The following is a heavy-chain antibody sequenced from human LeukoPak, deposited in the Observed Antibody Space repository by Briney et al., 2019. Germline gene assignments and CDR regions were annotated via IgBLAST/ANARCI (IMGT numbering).Heavy chain of an antibody. Sequence: SGGSLRLSCAASGSTVSSNEMSWVRQPPGKGLEWIGEINHSGSTNYNPSLKSRVTISVDTSKNQFSLKLSSVTAADTAVYYCARRGGPNNWGQGTLVTVSS. V-gene: IGHV4-34*01. CDR1: GSTVSSNE. CDR2: INHSGST. D-gene: IGHD3-16*01. CDR3: ARRGGPNN. J-gene: IGHJ4*02.